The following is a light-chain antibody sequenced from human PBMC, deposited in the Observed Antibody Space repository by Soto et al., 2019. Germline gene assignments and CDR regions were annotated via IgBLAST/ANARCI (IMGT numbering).Light chain of an antibody. CDR1: SSDVGSYNL. CDR2: EVS. J-gene: IGLJ1*01. V-gene: IGLV2-23*02. Sequence: LTQPASVSGSPGQSITISCTGTSSDVGSYNLVSWYQQHPGKAPKLMIYEVSKRPSGVSNRFSGSKSGNTASLTISGLQAEDEADYYCCSYAGSSTLIFGTGTKVTVL. CDR3: CSYAGSSTLI.